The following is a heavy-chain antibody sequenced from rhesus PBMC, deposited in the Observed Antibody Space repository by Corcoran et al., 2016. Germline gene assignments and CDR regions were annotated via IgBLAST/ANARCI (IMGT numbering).Heavy chain of an antibody. D-gene: IGHD5-30*01. CDR1: GFTFSSYG. CDR2: FSYDGSKK. V-gene: IGHV3-54*02. Sequence: EVQLVESGGGLVRPGGSLRVACAASGFTFSSYGMHWVRQAPGQGLEWVAVFSYDGSKKYCADSVKDRFTISRDNSKNMLNLQINTLKLEDTAVYYCARVSVDTVGIGSLDVWGRGVLVTVSS. J-gene: IGHJ5-2*02. CDR3: ARVSVDTVGIGSLDV.